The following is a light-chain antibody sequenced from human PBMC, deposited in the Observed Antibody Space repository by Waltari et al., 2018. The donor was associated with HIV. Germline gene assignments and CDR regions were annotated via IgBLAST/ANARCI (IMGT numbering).Light chain of an antibody. Sequence: QSALTQPASVSGSPGQSITFSCTGTSSDVGGYNYVSWYQQHPGKAPKLMIYAVSNRPSGVANRFSGSKSGNTASLTISGLQAEDEADYYCSSYTSSTTVVFGGGTKLTVL. CDR1: SSDVGGYNY. CDR3: SSYTSSTTVV. CDR2: AVS. V-gene: IGLV2-14*03. J-gene: IGLJ2*01.